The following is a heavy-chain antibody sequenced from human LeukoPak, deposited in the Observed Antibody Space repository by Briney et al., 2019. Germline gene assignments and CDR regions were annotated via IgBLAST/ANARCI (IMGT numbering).Heavy chain of an antibody. J-gene: IGHJ4*02. CDR2: IYYSGST. D-gene: IGHD3-16*01. CDR3: ARGSRLPLDF. CDR1: GGSISSYY. Sequence: SETLSLTCTVSGGSISSYYWSWIRQPPGKGLEWIGYIYYSGSTNYNPSLKSRVTISVDTSKNQFSPRLSSVTAADTAVYYCARGSRLPLDFWDQGSLVTVSS. V-gene: IGHV4-59*12.